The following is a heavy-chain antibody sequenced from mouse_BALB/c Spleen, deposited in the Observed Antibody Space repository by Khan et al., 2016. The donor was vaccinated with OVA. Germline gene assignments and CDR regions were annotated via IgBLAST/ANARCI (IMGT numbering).Heavy chain of an antibody. D-gene: IGHD2-14*01. V-gene: IGHV1-4*01. J-gene: IGHJ3*01. CDR1: GYTFTSYT. CDR2: INPSHGYT. Sequence: QVQLQQSGAELARPAASVKMFCNASGYTFTSYTIHWIKKSPGQGLEWIGNINPSHGYTNYNHQYTDKATLTTDNSSTTAYLKLSSLTSDDSAVYNCVRDGAYHRSDGWFAYWGQGTLVTVSA. CDR3: VRDGAYHRSDGWFAY.